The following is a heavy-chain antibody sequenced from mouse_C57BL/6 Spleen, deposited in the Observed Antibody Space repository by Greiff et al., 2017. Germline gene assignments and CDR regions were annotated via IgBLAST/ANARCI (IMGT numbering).Heavy chain of an antibody. V-gene: IGHV1-54*01. CDR1: GYAFTNYL. CDR3: ARYDSNWFAY. D-gene: IGHD2-5*01. CDR2: INPGSGGT. Sequence: QVQLQQSGAELVRPGTSVKVSCKASGYAFTNYLIEWVKQRPGQGLEWIGVINPGSGGTNYNEKFKGKATLTADKSSSTAYMQLSSLTSEDSAVYFCARYDSNWFAYWGQGTLVTVSA. J-gene: IGHJ3*01.